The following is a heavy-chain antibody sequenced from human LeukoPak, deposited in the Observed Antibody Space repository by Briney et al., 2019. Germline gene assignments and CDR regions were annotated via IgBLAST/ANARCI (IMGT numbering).Heavy chain of an antibody. CDR1: GFTFSSYA. V-gene: IGHV3-30-3*01. CDR3: ARDPAHLRWHYYFDY. Sequence: GGSLRLSCAASGFTFSSYAMHWVRQAPGKGLEWVAVISYDGSNKYYADSVKGRFTISRDNSKNTLYLQMNSLRAEDTAVYYCARDPAHLRWHYYFDYWGQGTLVTVSS. J-gene: IGHJ4*02. D-gene: IGHD4-23*01. CDR2: ISYDGSNK.